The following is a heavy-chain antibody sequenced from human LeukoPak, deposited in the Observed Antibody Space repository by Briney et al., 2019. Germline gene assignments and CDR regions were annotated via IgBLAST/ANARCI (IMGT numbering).Heavy chain of an antibody. V-gene: IGHV4-61*02. J-gene: IGHJ4*02. CDR3: AGDSSGYQANFDY. CDR2: IYTSGIK. Sequence: PSQTLSLTCTVSGGSISSGSYYWSSIRQPAGKGVEWVVRIYTSGIKYNNPSLKSRFTRSVYTSKNQFSLKLSSVTAADTAVYYCAGDSSGYQANFDYWGQGTLVTVSS. D-gene: IGHD3-22*01. CDR1: GGSISSGSYY.